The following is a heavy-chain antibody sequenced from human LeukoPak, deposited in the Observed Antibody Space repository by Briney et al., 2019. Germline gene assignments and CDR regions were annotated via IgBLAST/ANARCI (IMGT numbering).Heavy chain of an antibody. Sequence: PGGSLRLSCAASGFTFSDYYMSWIRQAPGKGLEWVSYISSSGSTIYYADSVKGRFTISRDNAKNSLYLQMNSLRAEDTAVYYCAKVARYFDWLFAKDAFDIWGQGTMVTVSS. CDR3: AKVARYFDWLFAKDAFDI. D-gene: IGHD3-9*01. J-gene: IGHJ3*02. V-gene: IGHV3-11*01. CDR1: GFTFSDYY. CDR2: ISSSGSTI.